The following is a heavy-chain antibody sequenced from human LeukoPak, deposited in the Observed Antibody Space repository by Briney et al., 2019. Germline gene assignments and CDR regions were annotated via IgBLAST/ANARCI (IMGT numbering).Heavy chain of an antibody. CDR2: INHSGST. Sequence: PSETLSLTCAVYGGSFSGYYWSWIRQPPGKGLEWIREINHSGSTNYNPSLKSRVTISVDTSKNQFSLKLSSVTAADTAVYYCAADLTYYDFWSGYNRKRYYFDYWGQGTLVTVTS. D-gene: IGHD3-3*01. J-gene: IGHJ4*02. CDR3: AADLTYYDFWSGYNRKRYYFDY. CDR1: GGSFSGYY. V-gene: IGHV4-34*01.